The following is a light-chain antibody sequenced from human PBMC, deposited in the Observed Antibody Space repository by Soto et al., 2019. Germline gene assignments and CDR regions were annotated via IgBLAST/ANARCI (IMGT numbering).Light chain of an antibody. V-gene: IGLV2-14*01. Sequence: QSALTHPASVSGSPGQSITISCTGTSSDVGGYNYVSWYQQHPGKAPKLMIYDVSNRPSGVSNRFSGSKSGNTASLTISGLQAEDEADYYCSSYTSSSTVYVFGTGTKVTVL. CDR2: DVS. CDR1: SSDVGGYNY. J-gene: IGLJ1*01. CDR3: SSYTSSSTVYV.